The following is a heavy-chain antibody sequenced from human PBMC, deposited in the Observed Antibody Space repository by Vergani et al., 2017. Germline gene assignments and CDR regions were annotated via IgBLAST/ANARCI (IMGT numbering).Heavy chain of an antibody. CDR2: LTGGGGST. CDR3: VKDAGSYKNFFDS. CDR1: GFMLSTYA. D-gene: IGHD1-26*01. J-gene: IGHJ4*02. V-gene: IGHV3-23*01. Sequence: EVQLLESGGSLKQPGGSVRLSCAAPGFMLSTYAMHWVREAQGKGLEWVSALTGGGGSTYYADSFKGLFLISRDNSRDTLYLQMNSLRPEDTATYYCVKDAGSYKNFFDSWGQGTLVTVSS.